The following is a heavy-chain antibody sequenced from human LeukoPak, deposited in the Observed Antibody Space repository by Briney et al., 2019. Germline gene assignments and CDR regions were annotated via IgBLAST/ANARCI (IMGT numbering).Heavy chain of an antibody. CDR1: GGSFSGYY. V-gene: IGHV4-34*01. J-gene: IGHJ4*02. D-gene: IGHD3-3*01. Sequence: SETLSLTCAVYGGSFSGYYWSWIRQPPGKGLEWIGEINHSGSTNYNPSLKSRVTISVDTSKNQFSLKLSSVTAADTAVYYCAGSHGFFPRFDYWGQGTLVTVSS. CDR3: AGSHGFFPRFDY. CDR2: INHSGST.